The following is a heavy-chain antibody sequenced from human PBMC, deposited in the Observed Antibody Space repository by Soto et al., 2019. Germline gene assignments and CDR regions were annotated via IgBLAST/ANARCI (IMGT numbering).Heavy chain of an antibody. J-gene: IGHJ4*02. Sequence: EVQLVESGGDLVQPGGSLRLSCAASGFTFSSYSMNWVRQSPGKGLEWVSYISGSSNIFYYSDSVKGRFTISRDNAKNSLYLQMNSLRDEDTAVYYCARCTAFRGSWDYWGQGTLVTVSS. CDR2: ISGSSNIF. D-gene: IGHD3-3*02. CDR3: ARCTAFRGSWDY. V-gene: IGHV3-48*02. CDR1: GFTFSSYS.